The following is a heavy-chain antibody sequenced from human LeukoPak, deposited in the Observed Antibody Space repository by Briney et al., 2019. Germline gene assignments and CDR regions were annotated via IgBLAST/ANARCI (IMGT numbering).Heavy chain of an antibody. J-gene: IGHJ6*03. Sequence: ASVKVSCKASGYTFTSYDINWVRQATGQGLEWMGWMNPNSGNTGYAQKFQGRVTITRNTSISTVYMELSSLRSEDTAVYYCARTIVVVPAVFIYMDVWGKGTTVTVSS. CDR2: MNPNSGNT. CDR3: ARTIVVVPAVFIYMDV. CDR1: GYTFTSYD. D-gene: IGHD2-2*01. V-gene: IGHV1-8*03.